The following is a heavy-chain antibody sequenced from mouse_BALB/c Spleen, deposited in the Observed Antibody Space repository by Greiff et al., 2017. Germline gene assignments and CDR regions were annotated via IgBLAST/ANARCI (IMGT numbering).Heavy chain of an antibody. CDR2: ISYSGST. CDR3: ARSGSSYWYFDV. J-gene: IGHJ1*01. Sequence: EVKLKESGPSLVKPSQTLSLTCSVTGDSITSGYWNWIRKFPGNKLEYMGYISYSGSTYYNPSLKSRISITRDTSKNQYYLQLNSVTTEDTATYYCARSGSSYWYFDVWGAGTTVTVSS. CDR1: GDSITSGY. D-gene: IGHD1-1*01. V-gene: IGHV3-8*02.